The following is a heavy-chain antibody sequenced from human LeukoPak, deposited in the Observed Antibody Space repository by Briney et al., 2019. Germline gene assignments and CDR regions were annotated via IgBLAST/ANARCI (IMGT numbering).Heavy chain of an antibody. Sequence: PGGSLRLSCAASGFTFSSYAMNWVRQAPGKGLEWVSTIGGSGGDTYYADSVKGRFTISRDNSKNTLYLQMNSLRAEDTAVYYCAKSSGWYGPLPFDYWGQGTLVTVSS. CDR1: GFTFSSYA. CDR2: IGGSGGDT. V-gene: IGHV3-23*01. J-gene: IGHJ4*02. CDR3: AKSSGWYGPLPFDY. D-gene: IGHD6-19*01.